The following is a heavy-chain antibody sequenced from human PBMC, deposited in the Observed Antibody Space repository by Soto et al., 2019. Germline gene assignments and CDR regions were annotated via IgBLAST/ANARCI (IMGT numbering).Heavy chain of an antibody. D-gene: IGHD3-10*01. V-gene: IGHV1-69*08. Sequence: QVQLVQSGAEVKKPGSSVKVSCKASGGTFSSYTISWVRQAPGQGLEWMGRIIPILGIANYAQKFQGRVTINADKCTSTAYMELSSLRSEDTAVYYCARDSTGFGSPFDYWGQGTLVTVSS. CDR1: GGTFSSYT. J-gene: IGHJ4*02. CDR2: IIPILGIA. CDR3: ARDSTGFGSPFDY.